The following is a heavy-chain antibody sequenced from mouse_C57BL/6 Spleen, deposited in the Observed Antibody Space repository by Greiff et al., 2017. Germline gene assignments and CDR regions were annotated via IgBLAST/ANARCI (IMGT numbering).Heavy chain of an antibody. Sequence: EVQLQQSGPELVKPGASVKISCKASGYTFTDYYMNWVKQSHGKSLEWIGDINPNNGGTSYNQKFKGKATLTVDKSSSTAYMELRSLTSEDSAVYYCAAPYEYPWFAYWGQGTLVTVSA. V-gene: IGHV1-26*01. D-gene: IGHD2-4*01. CDR1: GYTFTDYY. J-gene: IGHJ3*01. CDR2: INPNNGGT. CDR3: AAPYEYPWFAY.